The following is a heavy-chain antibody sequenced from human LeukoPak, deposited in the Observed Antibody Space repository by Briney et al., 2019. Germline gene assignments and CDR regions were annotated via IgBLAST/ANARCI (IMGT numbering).Heavy chain of an antibody. D-gene: IGHD3-9*01. Sequence: ASVKVSCKASGYTFTGYYMHWVRQAPGQGLEWMGCSNPNSGGTNYAQKFQGRVTMTRDTSISTAYMELSRLRSDDTAVYYCARVYYDILTGYPWFDYWGQGTLVTVSS. CDR1: GYTFTGYY. J-gene: IGHJ4*02. V-gene: IGHV1-2*02. CDR2: SNPNSGGT. CDR3: ARVYYDILTGYPWFDY.